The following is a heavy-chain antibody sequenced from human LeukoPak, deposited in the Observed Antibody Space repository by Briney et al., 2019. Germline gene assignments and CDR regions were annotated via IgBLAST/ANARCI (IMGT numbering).Heavy chain of an antibody. J-gene: IGHJ5*02. V-gene: IGHV1-2*02. CDR1: GYTFTGYY. CDR3: ARGDGSGSYYNNWFDP. D-gene: IGHD3-10*01. CDR2: INPNSGGT. Sequence: SVKVPCKASGYTFTGYYMHWVRQAPGQGLEWMGWINPNSGGTNYAQKFQGRVTMTRDTSISTAYMELSRLRSDDTAVYYCARGDGSGSYYNNWFDPWGQGTLVTVSS.